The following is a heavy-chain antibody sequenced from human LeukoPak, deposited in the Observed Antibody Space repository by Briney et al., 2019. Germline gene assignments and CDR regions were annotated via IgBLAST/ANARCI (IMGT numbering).Heavy chain of an antibody. CDR1: GESISDYY. J-gene: IGHJ4*02. CDR2: IHHSKGT. CDR3: VRATAAGSGRAFDY. V-gene: IGHV4-34*01. D-gene: IGHD3-10*01. Sequence: PSETLSLTSAVYGESISDYYWTWIRQFPGKGLEWIGEIHHSKGTNYNPSLKSRLTMSVDRSENQFSLKLSSVTAADTAIYYCVRATAAGSGRAFDYWAQGSLVPVSS.